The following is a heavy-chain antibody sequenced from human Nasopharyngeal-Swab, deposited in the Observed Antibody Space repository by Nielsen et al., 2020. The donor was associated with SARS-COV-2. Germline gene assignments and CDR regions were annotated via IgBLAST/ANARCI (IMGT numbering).Heavy chain of an antibody. V-gene: IGHV3-48*02. CDR1: GFAFTDYS. D-gene: IGHD1-26*01. J-gene: IGHJ4*02. CDR3: VREFEATGATYLDY. Sequence: ETLSLTCAASGFAFTDYSMDWVRQAPGKGLEWVSYITSSSSTRYYADSVKGRFTVSRDNAKNSLYLQMSSLRDDDTAVYYCVREFEATGATYLDYWGLGTLVTVSS. CDR2: ITSSSSTR.